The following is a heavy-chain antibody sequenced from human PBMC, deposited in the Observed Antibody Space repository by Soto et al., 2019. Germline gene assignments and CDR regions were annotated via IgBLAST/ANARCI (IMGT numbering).Heavy chain of an antibody. CDR1: GGSISSSSYY. D-gene: IGHD3-22*01. CDR3: AKFYKGSSGYSAEYYFDY. J-gene: IGHJ4*02. CDR2: INHSGST. Sequence: SETLSLTCTVSGGSISSSSYYWSWIRQPPGKGLEWIGEINHSGSTNYNPSLKSRVTISVDTSKNQSSLKLSSVTAADTAVYYCAKFYKGSSGYSAEYYFDYWGQGTLVTVSS. V-gene: IGHV4-39*01.